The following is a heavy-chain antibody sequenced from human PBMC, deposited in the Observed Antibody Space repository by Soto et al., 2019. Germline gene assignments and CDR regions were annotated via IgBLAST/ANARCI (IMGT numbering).Heavy chain of an antibody. D-gene: IGHD3-3*01. CDR3: ARGRSHYDFWSGYYRYYYYGMDV. J-gene: IGHJ6*02. CDR1: GGTFSSYA. Sequence: QVQLVQSGAEVKKPGSSVKVSCKASGGTFSSYAISWVRQAPGQGLEWMGGIIPIFGTANYAQKFQGRVTITADKSTSTVYMELSSLRSEDTAVYYCARGRSHYDFWSGYYRYYYYGMDVWGQGTTVTVSS. V-gene: IGHV1-69*06. CDR2: IIPIFGTA.